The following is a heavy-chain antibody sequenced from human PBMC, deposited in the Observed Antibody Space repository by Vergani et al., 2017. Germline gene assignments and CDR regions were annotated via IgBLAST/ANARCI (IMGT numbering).Heavy chain of an antibody. CDR2: IYAGDSDV. Sequence: EVQLVQSGAEVKKPGESLKISCQGSGYSITNYWIAWVRQRPGKGLEWMGIIYAGDSDVRYSPSFQGQVTMSVDKSLSTAYLQWSSLKASDTAMYYCARQLPGFGVVIRYFDYWGQGTLVTVSS. V-gene: IGHV5-51*01. CDR1: GYSITNYW. J-gene: IGHJ4*02. D-gene: IGHD3-3*01. CDR3: ARQLPGFGVVIRYFDY.